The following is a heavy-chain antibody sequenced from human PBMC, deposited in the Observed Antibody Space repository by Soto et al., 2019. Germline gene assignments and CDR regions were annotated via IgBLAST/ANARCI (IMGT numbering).Heavy chain of an antibody. CDR2: IGPESGAT. Sequence: ASVKVSCKASGYTFTGHYIHWVRQAPEQGPEWMGEIGPESGATRYAQRFQGRLTMTRDTAITTAYMQLTSLSSDDTAVHFCARWSLTDLKYFDSWGQGTLVTVSS. D-gene: IGHD3-9*01. J-gene: IGHJ4*02. CDR1: GYTFTGHY. CDR3: ARWSLTDLKYFDS. V-gene: IGHV1-2*02.